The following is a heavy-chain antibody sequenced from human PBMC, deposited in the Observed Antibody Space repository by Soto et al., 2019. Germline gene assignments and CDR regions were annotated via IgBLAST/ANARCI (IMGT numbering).Heavy chain of an antibody. CDR3: AKGVDSRNWYPGYFDY. J-gene: IGHJ4*02. Sequence: EVQLLESGGDLVQPGGSLRLSCAASGFTFSNYAMSWVRQAPGRGLEWVSSISGSGGSTFYTNSVKGRFTISRDNFRNTMYLQMNSLRVADAAVYDCAKGVDSRNWYPGYFDYWGQGTLVTVSS. V-gene: IGHV3-23*01. CDR2: ISGSGGST. D-gene: IGHD6-13*01. CDR1: GFTFSNYA.